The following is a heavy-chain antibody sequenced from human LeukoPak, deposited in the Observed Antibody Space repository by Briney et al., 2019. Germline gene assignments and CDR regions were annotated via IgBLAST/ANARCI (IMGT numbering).Heavy chain of an antibody. D-gene: IGHD3-10*01. V-gene: IGHV1-69*13. CDR1: GGTFSTYG. J-gene: IGHJ4*02. CDR3: ARDTAPSSRFRGLQDY. Sequence: ASVKVSCKASGGTFSTYGVSWVRQAPGQGLEWMGGIIPIFGKADYAQKFQDRVTITADESTSTAYMELSSLRSEDTAVYYCARDTAPSSRFRGLQDYWGQGTLVTVSS. CDR2: IIPIFGKA.